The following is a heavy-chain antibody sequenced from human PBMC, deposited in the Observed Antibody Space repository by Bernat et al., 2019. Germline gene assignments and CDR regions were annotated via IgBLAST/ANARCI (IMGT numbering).Heavy chain of an antibody. CDR3: AKGSSSTSCPDY. D-gene: IGHD2-2*01. J-gene: IGHJ4*02. CDR2: ISYDGSNK. CDR1: GFTFSSYA. V-gene: IGHV3-30-3*01. Sequence: QVQLVESGGGVVQPGRSLRLSCAASGFTFSSYAMHWVRQAPGKGLEWVAVISYDGSNKYYADSVKGRFTISRDNSKNTLYLQMNSLRAEDTAVYYCAKGSSSTSCPDYWGQGTLVTVSS.